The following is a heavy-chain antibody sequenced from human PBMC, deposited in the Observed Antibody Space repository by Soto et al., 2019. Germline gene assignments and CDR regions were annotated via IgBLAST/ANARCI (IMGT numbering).Heavy chain of an antibody. V-gene: IGHV1-2*04. CDR1: GYTFIGYY. D-gene: IGHD3-10*01. CDR3: ARVGGGLASLGYYGMDV. CDR2: INPNSGGT. J-gene: IGHJ6*02. Sequence: ASVKVSCKASGYTFIGYYIHWVRQAPGQGLEWMGWINPNSGGTNYAQRFQGWVTMTRDRSISTAYMGLSRLKSDDTAVYYCARVGGGLASLGYYGMDVWGQGTTVTVSS.